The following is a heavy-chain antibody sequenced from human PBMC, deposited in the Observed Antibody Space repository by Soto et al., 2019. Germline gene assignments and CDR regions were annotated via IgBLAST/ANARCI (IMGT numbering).Heavy chain of an antibody. Sequence: GGSLRLSCAASGFTFSSYAMSWVRQAPGKGLEWVSAISGSGGSTYYADSVKGRFTISRDNSKNTLYLQMNSLRAEDTAVYYCARSIRGCSSTSCRYYYYYYMDVWGKGTTVTVSS. D-gene: IGHD2-2*01. CDR3: ARSIRGCSSTSCRYYYYYYMDV. V-gene: IGHV3-23*01. CDR2: ISGSGGST. J-gene: IGHJ6*03. CDR1: GFTFSSYA.